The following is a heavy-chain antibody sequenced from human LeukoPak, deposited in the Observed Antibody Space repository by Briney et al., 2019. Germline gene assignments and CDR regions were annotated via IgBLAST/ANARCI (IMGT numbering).Heavy chain of an antibody. Sequence: SQTLSLTCAVSGGSISSGGSSWSWIRQPPGKGLEWIGYIYHSGSTYYNPSLKSRVTISVDRSKNQFSLKLSSVTAADTAVFYCARSDPHIPYYFDHWGQGALVTVSS. CDR2: IYHSGST. J-gene: IGHJ4*02. V-gene: IGHV4-30-2*01. CDR1: GGSISSGGSS. CDR3: ARSDPHIPYYFDH. D-gene: IGHD2-21*01.